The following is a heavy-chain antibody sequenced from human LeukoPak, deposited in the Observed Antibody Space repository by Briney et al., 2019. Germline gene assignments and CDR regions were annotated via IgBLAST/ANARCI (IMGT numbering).Heavy chain of an antibody. CDR2: VSYDGSNK. D-gene: IGHD3-10*01. CDR1: GFSFGSYG. J-gene: IGHJ4*02. Sequence: GGSLRLSCAASGFSFGSYGIHWVRHTPGKGLEGVAVVSYDGSNKDYSDSVKGRFTISRDNSKNTVNLQMNSLRVEDTAVYYCAREMGSVYFDYWGQGTLVTVSS. V-gene: IGHV3-33*01. CDR3: AREMGSVYFDY.